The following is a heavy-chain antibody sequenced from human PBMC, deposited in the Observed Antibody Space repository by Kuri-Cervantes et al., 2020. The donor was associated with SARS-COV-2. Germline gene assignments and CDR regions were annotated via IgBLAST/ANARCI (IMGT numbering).Heavy chain of an antibody. V-gene: IGHV5-51*01. D-gene: IGHD2-21*01. J-gene: IGHJ3*02. CDR1: GYTFSNYW. Sequence: GESLKISCKGFGYTFSNYWIGWVRQMPGKGLEWMGVIYPGDSDTRYSPSFQGQVTISVDKSISTAYLQWSSLKASDTAIYYCARHIDDCGGDCEPNDGFNIWGQGTVATSSS. CDR2: IYPGDSDT. CDR3: ARHIDDCGGDCEPNDGFNI.